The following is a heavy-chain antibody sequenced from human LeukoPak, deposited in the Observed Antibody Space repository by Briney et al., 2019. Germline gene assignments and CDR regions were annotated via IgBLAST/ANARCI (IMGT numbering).Heavy chain of an antibody. J-gene: IGHJ5*02. CDR3: AKDLRVGVGAVVTAEGFDP. D-gene: IGHD2-21*02. CDR2: ISWNSGSI. CDR1: GFTFDDYA. V-gene: IGHV3-9*01. Sequence: PGGSLRLSCAASGFTFDDYAMHWVRQAPGKGLEWVSGISWNSGSIGYADSVKGRFTISRDNAKNSLYLQMNSLRAEDTALYYCAKDLRVGVGAVVTAEGFDPWGQGTLVTVSS.